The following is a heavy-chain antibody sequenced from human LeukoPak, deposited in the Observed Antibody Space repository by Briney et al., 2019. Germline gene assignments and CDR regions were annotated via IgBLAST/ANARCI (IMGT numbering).Heavy chain of an antibody. J-gene: IGHJ4*02. CDR3: ARVRMDSGWPFDY. CDR2: IKQDGSEK. D-gene: IGHD6-19*01. CDR1: EFTFSTYW. Sequence: PGGSLRLSCAASEFTFSTYWMSWVRQAPGEGLEWVANIKQDGSEKYYVDSVKGRFTISRDNAKNSLYLQMNSLRAEDTAVYYCARVRMDSGWPFDYWGQGTLVTVSS. V-gene: IGHV3-7*03.